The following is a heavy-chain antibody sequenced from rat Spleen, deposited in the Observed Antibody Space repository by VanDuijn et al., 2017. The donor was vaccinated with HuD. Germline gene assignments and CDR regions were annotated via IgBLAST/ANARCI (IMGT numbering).Heavy chain of an antibody. CDR1: GFTFSDYG. CDR2: ISYGDTSGHSST. J-gene: IGHJ2*01. V-gene: IGHV5-29*01. CDR3: ASITSAAYFYY. D-gene: IGHD1-2*01. Sequence: EVQLVESGGGLVQPGRSLKLSCAASGFTFSDYGMAWVRQAPTKGLEWVATISYGDTSGHSSTYYPDSVKGRSTISRDNAKSTLYLQMNSLRSEDTATYYCASITSAAYFYYWGQGVMVTVSS.